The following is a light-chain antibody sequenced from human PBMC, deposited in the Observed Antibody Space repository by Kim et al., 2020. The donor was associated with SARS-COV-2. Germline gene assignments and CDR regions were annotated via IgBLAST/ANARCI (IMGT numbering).Light chain of an antibody. Sequence: EIVLTQSPATLSLSPGERATLSCRASQSVSSYLAWYQQKPGQAPRLLIYDASNRATGIPARFSGSGSGTDFTLTISGLEPEDFAVYYCQHRSNWPLTLGGGTKVDIK. CDR3: QHRSNWPLT. CDR2: DAS. CDR1: QSVSSY. V-gene: IGKV3-11*01. J-gene: IGKJ4*01.